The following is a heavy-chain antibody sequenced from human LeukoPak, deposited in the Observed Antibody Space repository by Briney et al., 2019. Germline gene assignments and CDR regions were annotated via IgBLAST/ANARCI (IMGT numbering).Heavy chain of an antibody. D-gene: IGHD1-26*01. Sequence: GGSLRLSCAASGFTFSSYSMNWVRQAPGKGLEWVSSISSSSSYIYYADSVKGRFTISRDNAKNSLYLQMNSLRAEDTAVYYCARDSTGIVGAPDAFDIWGQGTMVTVSS. CDR2: ISSSSSYI. J-gene: IGHJ3*02. V-gene: IGHV3-21*01. CDR3: ARDSTGIVGAPDAFDI. CDR1: GFTFSSYS.